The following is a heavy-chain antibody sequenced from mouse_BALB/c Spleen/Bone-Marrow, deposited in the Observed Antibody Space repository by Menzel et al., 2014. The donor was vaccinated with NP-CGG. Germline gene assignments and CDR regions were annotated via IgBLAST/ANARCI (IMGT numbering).Heavy chain of an antibody. V-gene: IGHV3-8*02. CDR2: ISYSGTT. J-gene: IGHJ4*01. D-gene: IGHD2-5*01. CDR3: ARYYTNHMDY. Sequence: ESGPSLVKPSQTLSLTCSVTGDSITSGYWNLIRKFPGNKLEYMGYISYSGTTYYNPSLKSRISITRDTSKNQNYLQLNSVTTEDTATYYCARYYTNHMDYWGQGTSVTVSS. CDR1: GDSITSGY.